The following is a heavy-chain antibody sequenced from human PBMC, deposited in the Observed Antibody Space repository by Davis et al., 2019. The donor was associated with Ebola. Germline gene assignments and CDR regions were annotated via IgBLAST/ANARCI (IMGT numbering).Heavy chain of an antibody. Sequence: AASVKVSCKASGYTFTSYGISWVRQAPGQGLEWMGWISAYNGNTNYAQKLQGRVTMTTDTSTSTAYMELRSLRSDDTAVYYCARENRYSSAYYYYYGMDVWGQGTTVTVSS. CDR1: GYTFTSYG. V-gene: IGHV1-18*04. CDR2: ISAYNGNT. D-gene: IGHD6-19*01. J-gene: IGHJ6*02. CDR3: ARENRYSSAYYYYYGMDV.